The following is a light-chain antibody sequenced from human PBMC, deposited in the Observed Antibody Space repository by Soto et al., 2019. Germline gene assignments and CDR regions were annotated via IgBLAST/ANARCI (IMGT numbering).Light chain of an antibody. Sequence: IVLTQSPATLSLSPGERATLSCRASQSVSSYLAWYQQKPGQAPMLLIYDASNRATGIPARFSGSGSGTDFTLTISSLEPEDFAVYYCRQRSNWPPAFGGGTKVEIK. V-gene: IGKV3-11*01. CDR2: DAS. J-gene: IGKJ4*01. CDR3: RQRSNWPPA. CDR1: QSVSSY.